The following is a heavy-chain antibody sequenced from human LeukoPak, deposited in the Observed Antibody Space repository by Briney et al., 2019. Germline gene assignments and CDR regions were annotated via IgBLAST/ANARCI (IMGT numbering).Heavy chain of an antibody. D-gene: IGHD3-22*01. CDR1: GFTFSSYA. V-gene: IGHV3-23*01. CDR3: AKDKMGSYYDSSGYCEY. Sequence: PGGSLRLSCAASGFTFSSYAMSWVRQAPGKGLEWVSAISGSGGSTYYADSVKGRFTVSRDNSKNTLYLQMNSLRAEDTAVYYCAKDKMGSYYDSSGYCEYWGQGTLVTVSS. CDR2: ISGSGGST. J-gene: IGHJ4*02.